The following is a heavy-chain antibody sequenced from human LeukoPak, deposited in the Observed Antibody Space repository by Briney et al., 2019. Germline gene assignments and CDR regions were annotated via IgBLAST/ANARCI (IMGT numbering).Heavy chain of an antibody. V-gene: IGHV3-15*01. CDR2: IKSKTDGGTT. J-gene: IGHJ4*02. D-gene: IGHD6-19*01. Sequence: PGGSLRLSCAASGFTFSNAWMSWVRQAPGKGLEWVGRIKSKTDGGTTDYAAPVKGRFTISRDDSKNTLYLQMNSLKTEDTAVYYCTTLLPVAGTSSLIDYWGQGTLVTVSS. CDR3: TTLLPVAGTSSLIDY. CDR1: GFTFSNAW.